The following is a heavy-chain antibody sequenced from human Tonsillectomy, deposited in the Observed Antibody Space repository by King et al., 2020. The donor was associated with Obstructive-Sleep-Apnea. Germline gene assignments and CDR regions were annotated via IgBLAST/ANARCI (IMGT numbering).Heavy chain of an antibody. D-gene: IGHD4-17*01. J-gene: IGHJ5*02. Sequence: QLVQSGVEVKRPGASVKVSCKASGYPFTSYAMYWVRQAPGQRLEWMGWINAGNGNTKYSQKFQGRVTISRETSASTAYMELTGLTSEDAAVYSCGRGWVVTGTWFDRWGQGTRVIVSS. CDR2: INAGNGNT. CDR1: GYPFTSYA. CDR3: GRGWVVTGTWFDR. V-gene: IGHV1-3*01.